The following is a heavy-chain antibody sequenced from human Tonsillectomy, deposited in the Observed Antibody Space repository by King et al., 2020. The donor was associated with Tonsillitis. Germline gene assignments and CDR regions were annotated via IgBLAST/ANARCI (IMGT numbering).Heavy chain of an antibody. V-gene: IGHV3-21*01. CDR2: ITSGSSYK. CDR1: GFTFSSYS. J-gene: IGHJ4*02. D-gene: IGHD3-10*01. Sequence: VHLVESGGGLVKPGGSLRLSCAASGFTFSSYSMNWARQAPGKGLEWVSSITSGSSYKYYADSVKGRFTISRDNAKNSLYLQMNSLRAEDTAVYYCARDSPGTSGILGAFDYWGQGTLAT. CDR3: ARDSPGTSGILGAFDY.